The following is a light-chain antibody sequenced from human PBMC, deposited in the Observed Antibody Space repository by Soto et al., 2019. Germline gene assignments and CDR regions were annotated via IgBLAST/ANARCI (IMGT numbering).Light chain of an antibody. CDR2: EVS. CDR3: CSFTSRSTWL. V-gene: IGLV2-14*01. J-gene: IGLJ3*02. Sequence: QSALTQPASVSGSPGQSVTISCTGIGTDVGGYNYVSWYQHHPGKAPKLMIYEVSNRPPGVSNRFSGSKSGNTASLSISGLQTEDEADYYCCSFTSRSTWLFGGGTKLTVL. CDR1: GTDVGGYNY.